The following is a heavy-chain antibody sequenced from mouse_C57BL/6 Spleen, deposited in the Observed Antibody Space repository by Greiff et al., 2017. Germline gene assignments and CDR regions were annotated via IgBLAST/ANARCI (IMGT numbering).Heavy chain of an antibody. J-gene: IGHJ2*01. CDR1: GYTFTSYW. D-gene: IGHD2-12*01. V-gene: IGHV1-64*01. CDR3: ARPFTTGYFDY. Sequence: QVQLQQPGAELVKPGASVKLSCKASGYTFTSYWMHWVKQGPGQGLEWIGMIHPNSGSTNYNEKFKSKSTLTVDKSSSTAYMQLSSLTSEDSAVYYCARPFTTGYFDYWGQGTTLTVS. CDR2: IHPNSGST.